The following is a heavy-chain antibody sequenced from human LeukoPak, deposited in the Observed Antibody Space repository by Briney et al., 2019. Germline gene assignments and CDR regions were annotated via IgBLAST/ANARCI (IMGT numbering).Heavy chain of an antibody. D-gene: IGHD6-19*01. J-gene: IGHJ3*02. CDR1: GYTFTSYD. CDR3: ARVEVVYAALEIWYSSGWYGVGAFDI. Sequence: GASVKVSCKASGYTFTSYDINWVRQATGQGLEWMGWINPNSGGTNYAQKFQGRVTMTRDTSISTAYMELSRLRSDDTAVYYCARVEVVYAALEIWYSSGWYGVGAFDIWGQGTMVTVSS. V-gene: IGHV1-2*02. CDR2: INPNSGGT.